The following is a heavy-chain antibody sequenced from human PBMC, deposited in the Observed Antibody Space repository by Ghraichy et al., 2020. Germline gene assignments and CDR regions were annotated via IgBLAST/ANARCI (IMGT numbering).Heavy chain of an antibody. Sequence: SETLSLTCAVYGGSFSGYYWSWIRQPPGKGLEWIGEINHSGSTNYNPSLKSRVTISVDTSKNQFSLKLSSVTAADTAVYYCARGGKGITMIVVVRKPYFDYWGQGTLVTVSS. CDR1: GGSFSGYY. D-gene: IGHD3-22*01. CDR2: INHSGST. J-gene: IGHJ4*02. V-gene: IGHV4-34*01. CDR3: ARGGKGITMIVVVRKPYFDY.